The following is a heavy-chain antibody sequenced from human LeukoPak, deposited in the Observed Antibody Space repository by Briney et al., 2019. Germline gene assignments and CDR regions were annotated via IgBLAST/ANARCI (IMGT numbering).Heavy chain of an antibody. CDR2: IWYDGSKT. J-gene: IGHJ4*02. Sequence: PGGSLRLSCAASGFTFSNYGMHWVRQAPGKGLEWVAVIWYDGSKTYYADSVKGRFTISRGNSKNTLYLQMNSLRTEDTAVYYCARVRGSANDYWGQGTLVTVSS. CDR3: ARVRGSANDY. D-gene: IGHD3-10*01. V-gene: IGHV3-33*01. CDR1: GFTFSNYG.